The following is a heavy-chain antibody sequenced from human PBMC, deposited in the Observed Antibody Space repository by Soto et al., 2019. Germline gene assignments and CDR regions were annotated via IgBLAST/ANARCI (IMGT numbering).Heavy chain of an antibody. D-gene: IGHD3-16*01. CDR3: ARTPEKTFYDYVWGGAFEI. V-gene: IGHV4-39*01. CDR1: GGSISSRSYY. Sequence: QLQLQESGPGLVKPSETLSLTCTVSGGSISSRSYYWGWIRQPPGEGLEWIGSIHYSGNTHYNPYLKSRVTISVDTSKKQFSLKLNSVTAADTAVYYCARTPEKTFYDYVWGGAFEIWGQGTMVTVSS. CDR2: IHYSGNT. J-gene: IGHJ3*02.